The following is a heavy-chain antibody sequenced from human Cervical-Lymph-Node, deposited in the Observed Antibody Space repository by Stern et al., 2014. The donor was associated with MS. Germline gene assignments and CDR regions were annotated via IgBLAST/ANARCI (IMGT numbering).Heavy chain of an antibody. D-gene: IGHD1-1*01. Sequence: VQLVQSGAEVKKPGESLKISCKGSGYTFTNNWIAWVRQMPGKGLEWMGIIYPDDSDIRYSPSLQGPVTISAAQSIRTAYLPWSTLKAADSPVYYCARPPPRRKWDDPNYGMDVWGQGTTVTVSS. CDR1: GYTFTNNW. J-gene: IGHJ6*02. V-gene: IGHV5-51*03. CDR3: ARPPPRRKWDDPNYGMDV. CDR2: IYPDDSDI.